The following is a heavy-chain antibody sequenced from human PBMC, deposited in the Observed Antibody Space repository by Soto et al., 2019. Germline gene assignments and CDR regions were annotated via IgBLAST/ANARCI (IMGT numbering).Heavy chain of an antibody. CDR1: GFTFSSYA. Sequence: GGSLRLSCAASGFTFSSYAMSWVRQAPGKGLEWVSAISGSGGSTYYADSVKGRFTIPRDNSKNTLYLQMNSLRAEDTAVYYCAKGGYCSGGSCPIYYYYGMDVWGQGTTVTVSS. CDR2: ISGSGGST. J-gene: IGHJ6*02. D-gene: IGHD2-15*01. V-gene: IGHV3-23*01. CDR3: AKGGYCSGGSCPIYYYYGMDV.